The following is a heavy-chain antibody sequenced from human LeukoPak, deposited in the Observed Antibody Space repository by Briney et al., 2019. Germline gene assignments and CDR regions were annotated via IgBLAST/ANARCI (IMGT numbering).Heavy chain of an antibody. CDR3: ARSYCGGDCLGMDV. CDR2: IRPDGSEK. V-gene: IGHV3-7*01. CDR1: GFTFSNSW. D-gene: IGHD2-21*02. J-gene: IGHJ6*02. Sequence: GGSLRLSCPASGFTFSNSWMAWVRHAPGKGLEWVANIRPDGSEKYYVDSVKGRFTISKDNAKNSLYLQMNSLRAEDTAVYYCARSYCGGDCLGMDVWGQGTTVTVSS.